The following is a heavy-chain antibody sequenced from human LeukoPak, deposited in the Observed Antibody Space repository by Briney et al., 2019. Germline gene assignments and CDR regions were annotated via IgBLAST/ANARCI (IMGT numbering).Heavy chain of an antibody. J-gene: IGHJ4*02. CDR3: ATRSTGVAATFDS. CDR2: IYYSGNT. CDR1: GGSISSYY. Sequence: SETLSLSCTVSGGSISSYYWRWIRQPPGKGLEWIGYIYYSGNTNYNPSLKSRVTISVDTSKNQFSLKLSSVTAADTAVYYCATRSTGVAATFDSWGQGALVTVSS. D-gene: IGHD2-15*01. V-gene: IGHV4-59*01.